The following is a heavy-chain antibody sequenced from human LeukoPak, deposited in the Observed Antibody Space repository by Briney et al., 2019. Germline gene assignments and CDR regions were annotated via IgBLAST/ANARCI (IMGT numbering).Heavy chain of an antibody. Sequence: GGSLRLSCVASGFTFSEFTFSSAWMSWVRQAPGKGLDRVGRFKSKTDGGATDYAAPVKGRFTISRDVSKTTLFLQMNSLKTEDTSVYYCTADNCGSTSCYAHYWGQGTLVTVSS. J-gene: IGHJ4*02. CDR3: TADNCGSTSCYAHY. CDR1: GFTFSEFTFSSAW. V-gene: IGHV3-15*01. D-gene: IGHD2-2*01. CDR2: FKSKTDGGAT.